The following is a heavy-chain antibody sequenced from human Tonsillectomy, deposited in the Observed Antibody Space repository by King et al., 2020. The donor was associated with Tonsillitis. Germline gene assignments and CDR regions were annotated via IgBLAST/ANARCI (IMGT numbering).Heavy chain of an antibody. CDR3: ASEGTAFFLGGTRNS. CDR1: GFTFSRYG. D-gene: IGHD1-26*01. Sequence: QVQLVESGGGVVQPGRSLRLSCAASGFTFSRYGMNWVRQAPGKGLEWVAVISSDGSNKDYVDSVKGRFTISRDNSKNTLYLQMNSLRGEDTAVYHCASEGTAFFLGGTRNSCVQGIRVTVST. V-gene: IGHV3-33*05. J-gene: IGHJ4*02. CDR2: ISSDGSNK.